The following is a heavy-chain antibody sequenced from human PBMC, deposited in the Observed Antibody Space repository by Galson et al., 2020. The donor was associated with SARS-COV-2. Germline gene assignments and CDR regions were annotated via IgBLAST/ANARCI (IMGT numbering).Heavy chain of an antibody. CDR1: GGSMSSYY. CDR2: IYNNGSP. Sequence: PSETLSLTCTVSGGSMSSYYWSWIRQSPGKGLEWIGYIYNNGSPNYNPSLKGRVTISVDTSKNQVSLTMSSVTAADTAVYYCAREGSGGYSPFDHGGHGILVSVSS. CDR3: AREGSGGYSPFDH. V-gene: IGHV4-59*01. D-gene: IGHD2-15*01. J-gene: IGHJ4*01.